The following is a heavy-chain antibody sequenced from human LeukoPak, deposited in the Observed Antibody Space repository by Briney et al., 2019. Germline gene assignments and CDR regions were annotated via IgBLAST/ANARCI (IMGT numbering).Heavy chain of an antibody. D-gene: IGHD2/OR15-2a*01. CDR3: VSFYETY. CDR2: INSDGSWT. V-gene: IGHV3-74*01. J-gene: IGHJ4*02. CDR1: GNYW. Sequence: GGSLRLSCAASGNYWMHWVRQAPGKGLVWVSHINSDGSWTSYADSVKGRFTISKDNAKNTVYLQMNSLRAEDTAVYYCVSFYETYWGRGTLVIVSS.